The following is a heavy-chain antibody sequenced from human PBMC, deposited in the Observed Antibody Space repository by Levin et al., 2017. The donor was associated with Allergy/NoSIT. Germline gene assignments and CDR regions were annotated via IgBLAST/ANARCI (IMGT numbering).Heavy chain of an antibody. CDR3: AKDGQVFAVPHDTFNF. CDR1: GFTFSSYG. CDR2: ISYDGTIN. Sequence: PGGSLRLSCAGSGFTFSSYGIHWVRQAPGKGLEWLAVISYDGTINYYLDAVKGRFTISRDNSKNTVYLQMDTLRADDTATYYCAKDGQVFAVPHDTFNFWGQGTMVTVSS. V-gene: IGHV3-30*18. J-gene: IGHJ3*01. D-gene: IGHD3-3*01.